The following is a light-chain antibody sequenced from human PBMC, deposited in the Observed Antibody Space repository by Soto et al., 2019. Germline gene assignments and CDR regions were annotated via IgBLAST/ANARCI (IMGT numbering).Light chain of an antibody. CDR2: KAS. Sequence: DIQMTQSPSTLSGSVGDRVTITCRASQTISSWLAWYQHKPGKAPKLLIYKASTLKSGVPSRFSGSGSGTEFTLTISSLQPDDFATDYCQHYNSYSEAFGQGTKWELK. V-gene: IGKV1-5*03. CDR1: QTISSW. CDR3: QHYNSYSEA. J-gene: IGKJ1*01.